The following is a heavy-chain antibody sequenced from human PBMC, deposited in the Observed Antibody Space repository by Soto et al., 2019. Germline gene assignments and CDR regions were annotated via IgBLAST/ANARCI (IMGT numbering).Heavy chain of an antibody. J-gene: IGHJ5*02. CDR3: ARGYCSSTSCHPPTPGWFDP. Sequence: QVQLQESGPGLVKPSETLSLTCTVSGGSISSYYWSWIRQPAGKGLEWIGRIYTSGSTNYNPSLKSRVTMSVDTSKNQFSLKLSSVTAADTAVYYCARGYCSSTSCHPPTPGWFDPWGQGTLVTVSS. CDR1: GGSISSYY. V-gene: IGHV4-4*07. D-gene: IGHD2-2*01. CDR2: IYTSGST.